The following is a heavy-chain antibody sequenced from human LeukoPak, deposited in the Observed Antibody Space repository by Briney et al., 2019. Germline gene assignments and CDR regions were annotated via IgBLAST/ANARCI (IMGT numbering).Heavy chain of an antibody. D-gene: IGHD3-22*01. J-gene: IGHJ4*02. V-gene: IGHV3-9*03. Sequence: GRSLRLSCAASGFTLDDYAMHWVRQVPGKGLEWVAGVNWNGGRTGYADSVKGRFTISRDNTKNSLYLQMNSVRAEDVALYYCAKDRNPYYDSSGYYDNWGQGTLVTVSS. CDR1: GFTLDDYA. CDR3: AKDRNPYYDSSGYYDN. CDR2: VNWNGGRT.